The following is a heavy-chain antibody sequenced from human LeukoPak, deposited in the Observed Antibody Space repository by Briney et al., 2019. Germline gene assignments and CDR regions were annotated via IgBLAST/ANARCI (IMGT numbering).Heavy chain of an antibody. D-gene: IGHD2-2*01. CDR2: IYYSGST. CDR1: GGSISSGDYY. Sequence: SETLSLTCTVPGGSISSGDYYWSWIRQPPGKGLEWIGYIYYSGSTYYNPSLKSRVTISVDTSKNQFSLKLSSVTAADTAVYYCVCFSFDYYYYYYMDVWGKGTTVTVSS. J-gene: IGHJ6*03. V-gene: IGHV4-30-4*08. CDR3: VCFSFDYYYYYYMDV.